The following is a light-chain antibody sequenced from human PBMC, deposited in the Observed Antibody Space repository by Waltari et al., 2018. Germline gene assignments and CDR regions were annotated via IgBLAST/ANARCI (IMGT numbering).Light chain of an antibody. CDR2: QAS. CDR1: QRTGSS. J-gene: IGKJ4*01. CDR3: QQYFSYSPGFT. Sequence: DTQMTQSPSTLSAFVGDRVTLTCRASQRTGSSLAWYQQKPGQAPTLLIYQASSLESGVPSRFSGGGSGTEFTLTISSLQPDDFATYYCQQYFSYSPGFTFGGGTKVEIK. V-gene: IGKV1-5*03.